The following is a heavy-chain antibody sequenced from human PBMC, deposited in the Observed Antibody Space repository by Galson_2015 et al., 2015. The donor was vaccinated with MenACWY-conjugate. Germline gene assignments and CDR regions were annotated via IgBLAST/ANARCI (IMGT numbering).Heavy chain of an antibody. Sequence: CAISGDSVSSNSAAWNWIRQSPSRGLEWLGRTYYSSQWYSDYALSIKGRITIYADTSRNQFSLHLNSVTPDDTAVFYCARSRSGSYHYYYGMDVWGQGTTVIVSS. D-gene: IGHD3-10*01. CDR2: TYYSSQWYS. CDR3: ARSRSGSYHYYYGMDV. CDR1: GDSVSSNSAA. V-gene: IGHV6-1*01. J-gene: IGHJ6*02.